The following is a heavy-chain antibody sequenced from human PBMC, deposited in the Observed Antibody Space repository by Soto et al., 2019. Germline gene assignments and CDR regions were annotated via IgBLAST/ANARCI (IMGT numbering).Heavy chain of an antibody. CDR3: AKVMYSSPMCYYYGMDV. V-gene: IGHV1-69*01. J-gene: IGHJ6*02. CDR2: IIPIFGTA. Sequence: QAQREQSGGEVKKPGSSGKVSCKASRVAFSKFIVTGVRQAPGLGLEWVGGIIPIFGTANYAQKFQGRVTITADESTSTSYMEVNNLRSEDTAVYYCAKVMYSSPMCYYYGMDVWGQGTTVTVSS. CDR1: RVAFSKFI. D-gene: IGHD3-22*01.